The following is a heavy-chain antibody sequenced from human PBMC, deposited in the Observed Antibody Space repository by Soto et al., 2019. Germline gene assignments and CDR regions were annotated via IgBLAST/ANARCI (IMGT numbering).Heavy chain of an antibody. Sequence: PSETLSLTCTVSGDSISNYYWSWIRQPPGKGLEWIGYIYYSGSTNHNPSLKSRVTISVDTSGNQFSLKLSSVTAADTAVYYCVRHVIGVGATPYFDYWGQGTLVTVSS. D-gene: IGHD1-26*01. CDR2: IYYSGST. V-gene: IGHV4-59*08. CDR1: GDSISNYY. J-gene: IGHJ4*02. CDR3: VRHVIGVGATPYFDY.